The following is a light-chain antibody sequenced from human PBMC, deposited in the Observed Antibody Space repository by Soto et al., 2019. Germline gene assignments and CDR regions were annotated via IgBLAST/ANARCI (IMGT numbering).Light chain of an antibody. J-gene: IGLJ1*01. CDR2: EVS. CDR3: SSYISSITYV. CDR1: SSDIGGYNY. Sequence: QSVLTQPVSVSGSPGQSITISCTGTSSDIGGYNYVSWYQHHPGKAPKLMIYEVSNRPSGVSNRFSGSKSGNTASLTISGLQAEDEADYYCSSYISSITYVFGTGTKLTVL. V-gene: IGLV2-14*01.